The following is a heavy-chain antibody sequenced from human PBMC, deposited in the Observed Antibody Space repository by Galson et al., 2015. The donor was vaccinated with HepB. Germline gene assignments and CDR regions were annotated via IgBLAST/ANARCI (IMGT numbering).Heavy chain of an antibody. D-gene: IGHD1-26*01. CDR2: IYSGGST. CDR3: ASGIVGATRKGWEVDY. Sequence: SLRLSCAASGFTVSSNYMSWVRQAPGKGLEWVSVIYSGGSTYYADSVKGRFTISRDNSKNTLYLQMNSLRAEDTAVYYCASGIVGATRKGWEVDYWGQGTLVTVSS. V-gene: IGHV3-66*01. J-gene: IGHJ4*02. CDR1: GFTVSSNY.